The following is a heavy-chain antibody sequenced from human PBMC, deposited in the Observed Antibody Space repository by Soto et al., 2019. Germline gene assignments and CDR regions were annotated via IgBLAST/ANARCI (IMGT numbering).Heavy chain of an antibody. CDR1: GGSVSSGSYY. CDR3: ARDGSYDAFDI. D-gene: IGHD1-26*01. J-gene: IGHJ3*02. CDR2: IYYSGGT. V-gene: IGHV4-61*01. Sequence: SDTLSLTCTVSGGSVSSGSYYWSWIRQPPGKGLEWIGYIYYSGGTNYNPSLKSRVTISVDTSKNQFSLKLSSVTAADTAVYYCARDGSYDAFDIWGQGTMVTVSS.